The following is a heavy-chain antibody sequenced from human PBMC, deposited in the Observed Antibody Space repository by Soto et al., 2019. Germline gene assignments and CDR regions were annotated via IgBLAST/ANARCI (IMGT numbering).Heavy chain of an antibody. J-gene: IGHJ6*02. CDR2: IYPGDSDT. V-gene: IGHV5-51*01. CDR3: ARFRSGSYSLFYYYGMDV. Sequence: PGESLKISCKGSGYRFTSYWIGWVRQMPGNGLEWMGIIYPGDSDTRYSPSFQGEFTISADKSISTAYLQWSSLKASDTAMYYCARFRSGSYSLFYYYGMDVWGQGTTVTVSS. CDR1: GYRFTSYW. D-gene: IGHD1-26*01.